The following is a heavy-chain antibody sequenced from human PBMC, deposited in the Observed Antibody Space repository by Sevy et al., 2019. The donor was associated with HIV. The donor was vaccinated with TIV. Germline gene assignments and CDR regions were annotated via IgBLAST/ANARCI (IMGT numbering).Heavy chain of an antibody. Sequence: SETLSLTCAVSGGSISSSNWWSWVRQPPGKGLERIGEIYHSGSTNYNPSLKSRVTISVDKSKNQFSLKLSSVTAADTAVYYCAGRLAAAGLIDYWGQGTLVTVSS. J-gene: IGHJ4*02. V-gene: IGHV4-4*02. D-gene: IGHD6-13*01. CDR3: AGRLAAAGLIDY. CDR2: IYHSGST. CDR1: GGSISSSNW.